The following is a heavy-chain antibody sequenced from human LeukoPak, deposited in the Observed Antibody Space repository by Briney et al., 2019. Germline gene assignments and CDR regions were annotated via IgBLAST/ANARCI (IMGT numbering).Heavy chain of an antibody. V-gene: IGHV3-30*18. CDR3: AKAGWYPPFSYYYYYGMDV. CDR2: ISYDGSNK. D-gene: IGHD6-19*01. J-gene: IGHJ6*02. Sequence: GRSLRLSCAASGFTFSSYGMHWVRQAPGKGLEWVAVISYDGSNKYYADSVKGRFTISRDNAKNSLYLQMNSLRAEDTALYYCAKAGWYPPFSYYYYYGMDVWGQGTTVTVSS. CDR1: GFTFSSYG.